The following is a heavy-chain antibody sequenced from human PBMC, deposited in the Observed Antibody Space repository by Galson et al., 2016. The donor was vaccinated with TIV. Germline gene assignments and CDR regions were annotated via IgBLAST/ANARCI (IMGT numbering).Heavy chain of an antibody. Sequence: SLRLSCAASGFTFNSYPMHWVRQAPGKGLEWVALISYDGSEKSYGDSVKGRFTISRHNYRNTLYLDMSNLRTDDTAVYYCARSFELYFMDYWGQGTLVTVSS. J-gene: IGHJ4*02. D-gene: IGHD3-16*01. CDR1: GFTFNSYP. V-gene: IGHV3-30*14. CDR3: ARSFELYFMDY. CDR2: ISYDGSEK.